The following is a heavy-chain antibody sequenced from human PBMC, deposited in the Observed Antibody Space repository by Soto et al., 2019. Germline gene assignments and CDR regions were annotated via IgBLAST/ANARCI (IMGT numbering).Heavy chain of an antibody. CDR2: ISAHSGDT. D-gene: IGHD2-21*02. CDR1: GYTFTNYP. J-gene: IGHJ4*02. V-gene: IGHV1-18*01. CDR3: GRKLTLLFLAPAY. Sequence: ASVKVSCKASGYTFTNYPITWVRRAPGQGLEWMGWISAHSGDTKCAQKFQGRVTMTTDTSTSTAYLELRSLRSDDPAVYYCGRKLTLLFLAPAYWGQGTLVTV.